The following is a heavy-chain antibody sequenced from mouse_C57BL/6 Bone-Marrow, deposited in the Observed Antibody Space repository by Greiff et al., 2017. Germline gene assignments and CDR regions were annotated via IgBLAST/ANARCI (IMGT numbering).Heavy chain of an antibody. CDR1: GYTFTDYE. V-gene: IGHV1-15*01. J-gene: IGHJ2*01. Sequence: QVQLQQSGAELVRPGASVTLSCKASGYTFTDYEMHWVKQTPVHGLEWIGAIDPETGGTAYNQKFKGKAILTADKSSSTAYMELRSLTSEDSAVYYCTSITTVVNNFDYWGQGTTLTVSS. CDR2: IDPETGGT. CDR3: TSITTVVNNFDY. D-gene: IGHD1-1*01.